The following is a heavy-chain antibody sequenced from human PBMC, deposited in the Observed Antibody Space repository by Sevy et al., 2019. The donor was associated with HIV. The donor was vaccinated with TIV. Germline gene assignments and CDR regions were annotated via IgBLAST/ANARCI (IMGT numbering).Heavy chain of an antibody. CDR3: AAVLLRAAAASYYYYGMDV. V-gene: IGHV1-69*13. J-gene: IGHJ6*02. CDR1: GGTFSSYA. CDR2: IIPIFGTA. D-gene: IGHD6-13*01. Sequence: ASVKVSCKASGGTFSSYAISWVRPAPGQGLEWMGGIIPIFGTANYAQKFQGRVTITADESTSTAYMELSSLRSEDTAVYYCAAVLLRAAAASYYYYGMDVWGQGTTVTVSS.